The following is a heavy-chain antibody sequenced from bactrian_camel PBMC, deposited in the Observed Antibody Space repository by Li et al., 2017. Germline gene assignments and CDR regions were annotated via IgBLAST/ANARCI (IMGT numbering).Heavy chain of an antibody. CDR1: GFTFSESS. Sequence: QVQLVESGGGSVQPRGSLTLSCAASGFTFSESSMSWVRQAPGKGLEWISSINSGGRSTYYADSVKGRFTISRDNTKNTLYLQLDSLKTEDTAMYHCANFGRGGSAYWGQGTQVTVS. D-gene: IGHD6*01. CDR2: INSGGRST. CDR3: ANFGRGGSAY. V-gene: IGHV3S1*01. J-gene: IGHJ4*01.